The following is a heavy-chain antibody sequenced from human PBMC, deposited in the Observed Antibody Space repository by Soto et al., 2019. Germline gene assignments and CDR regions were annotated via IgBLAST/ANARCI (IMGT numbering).Heavy chain of an antibody. Sequence: ASVKVSCKASGYTFTGYYMHWVRQAPGQGLEWMGWINPNSGSTNYAQKFQGWVTMTRDTSISTAYMELSRLRSDDTAVYYCARGPETWIQLWLDYWGQGTLVTVSS. J-gene: IGHJ4*02. CDR2: INPNSGST. CDR3: ARGPETWIQLWLDY. D-gene: IGHD5-18*01. CDR1: GYTFTGYY. V-gene: IGHV1-2*04.